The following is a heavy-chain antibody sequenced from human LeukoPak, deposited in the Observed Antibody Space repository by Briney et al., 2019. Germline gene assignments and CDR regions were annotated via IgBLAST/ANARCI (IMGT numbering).Heavy chain of an antibody. V-gene: IGHV4-31*03. D-gene: IGHD2-2*01. CDR3: ARAGTPVVPAANNWFDP. J-gene: IGHJ5*02. CDR1: GGAISSGVYY. CDR2: IYNSGST. Sequence: PSETLSLTCTVSGGAISSGVYYWTWVRQHPGKGLEWIGCIYNSGSTYYNPSLKSRVSLPVDTAKNQFSLRLSSVTAADTAVYYCARAGTPVVPAANNWFDPWGQGTLVTVSS.